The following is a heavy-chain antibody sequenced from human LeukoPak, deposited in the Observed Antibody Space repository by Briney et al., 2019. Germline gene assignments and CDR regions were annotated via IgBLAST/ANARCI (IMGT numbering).Heavy chain of an antibody. Sequence: GGSLRLSCAASGFTFSSYAMSWVRQAPGKGLEWVSAISGSGGSTYYADSVKGRFTISRDNSKNTLYLQMNSLRAEDTAVYYCAKDWLWSSGWYVTDSYDAFDIWGQGTMVTVSS. CDR3: AKDWLWSSGWYVTDSYDAFDI. J-gene: IGHJ3*02. V-gene: IGHV3-23*01. CDR1: GFTFSSYA. D-gene: IGHD6-19*01. CDR2: ISGSGGST.